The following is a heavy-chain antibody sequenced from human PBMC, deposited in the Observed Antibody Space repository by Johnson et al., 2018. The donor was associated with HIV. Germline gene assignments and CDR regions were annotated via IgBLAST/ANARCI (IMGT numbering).Heavy chain of an antibody. Sequence: QVQLVESGGGVVQPGRSLRLSCAASGFTFSSYAMHWVRQAPGKGLEWVAVISYDRSNKYYADSVKGRFTISRDNSKNTLFLQMNSLRAEDTAVYYCARGGGYYTSDVFDIWGQGTMVTVSS. V-gene: IGHV3-30-3*01. D-gene: IGHD3-3*01. J-gene: IGHJ3*02. CDR3: ARGGGYYTSDVFDI. CDR1: GFTFSSYA. CDR2: ISYDRSNK.